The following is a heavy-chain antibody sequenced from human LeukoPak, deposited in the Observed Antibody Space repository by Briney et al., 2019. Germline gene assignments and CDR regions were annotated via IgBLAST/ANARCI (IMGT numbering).Heavy chain of an antibody. CDR1: GYTFTSYG. CDR2: ISAYNGNT. V-gene: IGHV1-18*01. Sequence: ASVKVSCKASGYTFTSYGISWVRQAPGQGLEWMGWISAYNGNTNYAQKLQGRVTMTTDTSTSTAYMELRSLRSDDTAVYYCVRDSPPYYYDSSGYYPLDYWGQGTLVTVSS. CDR3: VRDSPPYYYDSSGYYPLDY. J-gene: IGHJ4*02. D-gene: IGHD3-22*01.